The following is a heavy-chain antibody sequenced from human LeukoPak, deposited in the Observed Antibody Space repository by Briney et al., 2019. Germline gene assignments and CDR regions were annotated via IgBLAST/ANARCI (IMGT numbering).Heavy chain of an antibody. V-gene: IGHV1-2*02. D-gene: IGHD1-26*01. CDR1: GYTFTGYY. J-gene: IGHJ6*02. Sequence: ASVKVSCKASGYTFTGYYMHWVRQAPGQGLEWMGWINPNSGGTNYAQKFQGRVTMTRDTSISTAYMELSRLRSDDTAVYYCARESEEWVTRYYYYGMDVWGQGTTVTVSS. CDR3: ARESEEWVTRYYYYGMDV. CDR2: INPNSGGT.